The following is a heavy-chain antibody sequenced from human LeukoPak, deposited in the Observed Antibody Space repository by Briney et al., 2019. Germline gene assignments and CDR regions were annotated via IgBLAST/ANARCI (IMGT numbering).Heavy chain of an antibody. V-gene: IGHV3-30-3*01. CDR3: ARDSEPDAFDI. J-gene: IGHJ3*02. Sequence: PGGSLRLSCAASAFSFRTYAMHWVRQAPGKGREWVAIISNDGSKKYYADSVKGRFTSSRGSSKNTLFLQMNSLRAEDTAVYYCARDSEPDAFDIWAQGPMVPVSS. CDR2: ISNDGSKK. CDR1: AFSFRTYA. D-gene: IGHD1-14*01.